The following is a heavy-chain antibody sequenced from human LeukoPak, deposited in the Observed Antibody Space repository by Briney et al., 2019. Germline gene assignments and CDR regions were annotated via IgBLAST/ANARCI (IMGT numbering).Heavy chain of an antibody. CDR2: INPSGGST. D-gene: IGHD1/OR15-1a*01. Sequence: ASVKVSCKASGYTLTSYYMHWVRQAPGQGLEWMGIINPSGGSTSYAQKFQGRVTMTRDMSTSTVYMELSSLRSEDTAVYYCARESGTNAFDIWGQGTMVTVSS. CDR1: GYTLTSYY. J-gene: IGHJ3*02. CDR3: ARESGTNAFDI. V-gene: IGHV1-46*01.